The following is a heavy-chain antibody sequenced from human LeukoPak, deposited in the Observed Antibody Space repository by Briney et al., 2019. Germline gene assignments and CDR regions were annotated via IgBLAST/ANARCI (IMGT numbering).Heavy chain of an antibody. D-gene: IGHD3-9*01. J-gene: IGHJ4*02. V-gene: IGHV1-46*01. CDR3: ARGLGAPRLPPDY. CDR1: GYIFTLYY. Sequence: ASVKVSCKASGYIFTLYYIHWVRQAPGQGLEWMRIINPSTGSTSYAQKFQGRVTMTRDTSTSTVYMELSSLRSDDTAVYYCARGLGAPRLPPDYWGQGTVVTVSS. CDR2: INPSTGST.